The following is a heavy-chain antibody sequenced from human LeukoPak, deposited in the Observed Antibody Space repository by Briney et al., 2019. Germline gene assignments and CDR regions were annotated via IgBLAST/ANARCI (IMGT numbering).Heavy chain of an antibody. J-gene: IGHJ4*02. CDR2: MYYSGKT. V-gene: IGHV4-59*08. CDR1: GGSMRSYF. CDR3: ARREGSSGRGFDY. Sequence: PSETLSLTCTVAGGSMRSYFWSWIRQPPGKGLEWIAYMYYSGKTDYNPSLQSRVTISVDTSKDQFSLNLRSVTASDTAVYSCARREGSSGRGFDYWGQGTLVTVSS. D-gene: IGHD6-19*01.